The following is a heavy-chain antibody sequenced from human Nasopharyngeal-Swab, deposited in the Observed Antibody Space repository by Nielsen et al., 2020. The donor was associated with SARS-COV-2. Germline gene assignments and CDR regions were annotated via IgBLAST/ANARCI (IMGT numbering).Heavy chain of an antibody. D-gene: IGHD6-13*01. CDR1: GYTFTSYG. CDR2: ISPYNGNT. Sequence: ASVKVSCKASGYTFTSYGISWVRQAPGQGLEWMGWISPYNGNTNYAQKLQGRVTMTTDTSTSTAYMELRSLRSDDTAVYYCARTRIAGQEYYFDYWGQGTLVTVSS. V-gene: IGHV1-18*01. J-gene: IGHJ4*02. CDR3: ARTRIAGQEYYFDY.